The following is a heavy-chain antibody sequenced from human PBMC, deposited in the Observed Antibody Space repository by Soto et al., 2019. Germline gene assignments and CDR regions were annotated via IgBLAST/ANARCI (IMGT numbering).Heavy chain of an antibody. V-gene: IGHV4-34*02. CDR2: INHSGSS. D-gene: IGHD2-15*01. CDR3: ARERRVVMAYRSYGMDV. CDR1: GGSFTNYY. Sequence: QAQLQQWGAGLVKPSETLSLTCGVSGGSFTNYYWSWIRQPPGKGLEWIGEINHSGSSNYNPSLRRRLTISVDTSQRQFPLNLTSVTAADTAVYYCARERRVVMAYRSYGMDVWGQGTTVTVSS. J-gene: IGHJ6*02.